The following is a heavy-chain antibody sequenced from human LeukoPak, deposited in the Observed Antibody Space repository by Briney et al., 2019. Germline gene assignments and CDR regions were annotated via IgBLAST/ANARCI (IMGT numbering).Heavy chain of an antibody. CDR2: IYTSGST. CDR3: ARAERHYYYYMDV. V-gene: IGHV4-61*02. Sequence: SQTLSLTCTVSGGSISSGSYYWSWIRQPAGKGLEWIGRIYTSGSTNYNPSLKSRVTISVDTSKNQFSLKLSSVTAADTAVYYCARAERHYYYYMDVWGKGTTVTVSS. D-gene: IGHD1-26*01. J-gene: IGHJ6*03. CDR1: GGSISSGSYY.